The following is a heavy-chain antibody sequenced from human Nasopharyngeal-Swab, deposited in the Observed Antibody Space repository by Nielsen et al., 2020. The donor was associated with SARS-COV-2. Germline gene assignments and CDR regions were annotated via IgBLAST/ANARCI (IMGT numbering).Heavy chain of an antibody. J-gene: IGHJ6*02. Sequence: GESLKISCAASGFTFSSYAMSWVRQAPGKGLEWVSAISGSGGSTYYADSVKGRFTISRDNSKNTLYLQMNSLRAEDTAVYYCAKDGIVVVQAGNGMDVWGQGTTVTVSS. CDR3: AKDGIVVVQAGNGMDV. D-gene: IGHD2-2*01. CDR2: ISGSGGST. CDR1: GFTFSSYA. V-gene: IGHV3-23*01.